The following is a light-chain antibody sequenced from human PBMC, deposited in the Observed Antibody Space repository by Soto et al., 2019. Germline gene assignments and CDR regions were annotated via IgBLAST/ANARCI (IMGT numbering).Light chain of an antibody. CDR1: QGFSNY. CDR2: AAS. Sequence: EIPITQSPSFLSASVGDRVTITCRASQGFSNYLAWYQQRPGQAPKLLIYAASTLQSGVPSRFSGSGSGTEFTLTISSLQSEDFAVFYCHQYNDWPPAFGQGTKVDIK. CDR3: HQYNDWPPA. J-gene: IGKJ1*01. V-gene: IGKV1-27*01.